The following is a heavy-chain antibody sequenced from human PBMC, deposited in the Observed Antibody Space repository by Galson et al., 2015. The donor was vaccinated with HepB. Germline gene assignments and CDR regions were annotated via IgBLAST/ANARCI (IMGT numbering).Heavy chain of an antibody. V-gene: IGHV5-10-1*01. CDR2: IDPSDSYT. D-gene: IGHD5-18*01. J-gene: IGHJ3*02. CDR3: ATRREDDHGTSGHTDAFDI. CDR1: GYSFTSYW. Sequence: QSGAEVKKPGESLRISCKGSGYSFTSYWISWVRQMPGKGLEWMGRIDPSDSYTNYSPSFQGHVTISADKSISTAYLQWSSLKASDTAMYYCATRREDDHGTSGHTDAFDIWGQGTMVTVSS.